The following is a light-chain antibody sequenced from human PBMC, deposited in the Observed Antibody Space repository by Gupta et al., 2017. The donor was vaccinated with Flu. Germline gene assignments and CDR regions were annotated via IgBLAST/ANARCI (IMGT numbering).Light chain of an antibody. CDR2: EAS. CDR1: QSVENY. Sequence: EIILTQSPAMLSLSPGERATLSCRASQSVENYLAWYQQTPDQSPRLLIYEASNRATGVPVRFRGSGSGTDFTLTITSVAPDDFAVYYCQQRRSWPTFGRGTKVEAK. CDR3: QQRRSWPT. J-gene: IGKJ4*02. V-gene: IGKV3-11*01.